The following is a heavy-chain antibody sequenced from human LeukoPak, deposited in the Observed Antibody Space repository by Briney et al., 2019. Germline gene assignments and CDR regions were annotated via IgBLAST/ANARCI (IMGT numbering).Heavy chain of an antibody. Sequence: GGSLRLSCAASGFTFSSYAMSWVRQAPGKGLEWVAFIRNDGTNKYYADSVKGRFTISRDNSKNTLYLEMNSLRAEDTAVYNCAKVLTSSWGYFDSWGQGTLVTVSS. CDR1: GFTFSSYA. D-gene: IGHD6-13*01. V-gene: IGHV3-30*02. J-gene: IGHJ4*02. CDR2: IRNDGTNK. CDR3: AKVLTSSWGYFDS.